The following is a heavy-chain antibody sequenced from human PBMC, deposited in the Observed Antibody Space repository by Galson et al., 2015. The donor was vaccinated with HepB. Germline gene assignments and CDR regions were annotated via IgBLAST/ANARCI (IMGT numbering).Heavy chain of an antibody. CDR1: GDSVSSNSAA. CDR3: ARDRWNCSGGSCYSFDY. Sequence: CAISGDSVSSNSAAWNWIRQSPSRGLEWLGRTYYRSKWYNDYAVSVKSRITINPDTSKNQFSLQLNSVTPEDTAVYYCARDRWNCSGGSCYSFDYWGQGTLVTVSS. CDR2: TYYRSKWYN. D-gene: IGHD2-15*01. V-gene: IGHV6-1*01. J-gene: IGHJ4*02.